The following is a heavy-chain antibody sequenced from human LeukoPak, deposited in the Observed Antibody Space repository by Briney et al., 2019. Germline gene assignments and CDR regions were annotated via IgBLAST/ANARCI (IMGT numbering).Heavy chain of an antibody. V-gene: IGHV1-2*02. J-gene: IGHJ6*03. D-gene: IGHD2/OR15-2a*01. CDR1: GYSFTGYY. CDR3: ASAPFRDYYYYYYMDV. CDR2: ISPNSGGT. Sequence: GASVKVSCKASGYSFTGYYIHWVRQAPGQRLEWMGWISPNSGGTNFAQKFQGRVTMTRDTSISTAYMELSRLRSDDTAVYYCASAPFRDYYYYYYMDVWGKGTTVTVSS.